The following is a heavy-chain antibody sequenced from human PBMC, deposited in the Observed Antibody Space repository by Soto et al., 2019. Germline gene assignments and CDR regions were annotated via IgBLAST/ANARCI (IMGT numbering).Heavy chain of an antibody. Sequence: GESLKISCNGSVYSFSIYWSGWVRQMPGKGLEWMGIIYPGDSDTRYSPSFQGQVTISADKSISTAYLQWSSLKASDTAMYYCATQQQLALFDHWGQGTLVTVSS. J-gene: IGHJ4*02. CDR3: ATQQQLALFDH. CDR2: IYPGDSDT. V-gene: IGHV5-51*01. CDR1: VYSFSIYW. D-gene: IGHD6-13*01.